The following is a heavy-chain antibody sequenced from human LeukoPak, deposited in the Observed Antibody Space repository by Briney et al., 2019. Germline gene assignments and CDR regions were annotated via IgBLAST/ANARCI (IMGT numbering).Heavy chain of an antibody. CDR1: GGSFSGYY. CDR3: ARHSGYSTWLVPELLDY. J-gene: IGHJ4*02. V-gene: IGHV4-34*01. D-gene: IGHD6-19*01. CDR2: INHSGST. Sequence: ESSETLSLTCAVYGGSFSGYYWGWIRQPPGKGLEWIGEINHSGSTNYNPSLKSRVTISVDTSKNQFSLKLSSVTAADTAVYYCARHSGYSTWLVPELLDYWGQGTLVTVSS.